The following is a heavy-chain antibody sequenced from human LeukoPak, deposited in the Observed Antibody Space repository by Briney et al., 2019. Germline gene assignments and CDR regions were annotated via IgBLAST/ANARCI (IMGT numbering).Heavy chain of an antibody. CDR2: INPSGGST. D-gene: IGHD1-26*01. V-gene: IGHV1-46*01. J-gene: IGHJ4*02. CDR3: ARVNSPRVYSGSYYWDY. CDR1: GYTFTSYY. Sequence: GASVKVSCKASGYTFTSYYMHWVRQAPGQGLEWMGIINPSGGSTSYAQKFQGRVTMTRDTSTSTVYMELSSLRSEDTAVYYCARVNSPRVYSGSYYWDYWGQGTLVTVSS.